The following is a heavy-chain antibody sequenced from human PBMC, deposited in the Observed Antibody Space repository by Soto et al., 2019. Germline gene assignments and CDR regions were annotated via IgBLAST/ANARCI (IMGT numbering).Heavy chain of an antibody. J-gene: IGHJ4*02. D-gene: IGHD6-19*01. V-gene: IGHV4-59*01. CDR1: GGSIRSYY. Sequence: QVQLQESGPGLVKPSETLSLTCTVSGGSIRSYYWSWILQPPGKGLEWIGYIYYSGSTNYNPSLKSRVTITVDTSKNQFALKLSSVTAADTAVYYCARGSQQWLVFSFDYWGQGTLVTVSS. CDR2: IYYSGST. CDR3: ARGSQQWLVFSFDY.